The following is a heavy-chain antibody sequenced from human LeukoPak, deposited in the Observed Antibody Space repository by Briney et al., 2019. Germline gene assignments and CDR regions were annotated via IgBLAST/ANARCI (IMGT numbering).Heavy chain of an antibody. CDR3: ASEGYCSSTSCSRPAVRHDY. J-gene: IGHJ4*02. CDR2: IYYSGST. D-gene: IGHD2-2*01. Sequence: KPSETLSLTCTVSGGSISSYYWSWIRQPPGKGLEWIGYIYYSGSTNYNPSLKSRVTISVDTSKNQFSLKLSSVTAAGTAVYYCASEGYCSSTSCSRPAVRHDYWGQGTLVTVSS. V-gene: IGHV4-59*08. CDR1: GGSISSYY.